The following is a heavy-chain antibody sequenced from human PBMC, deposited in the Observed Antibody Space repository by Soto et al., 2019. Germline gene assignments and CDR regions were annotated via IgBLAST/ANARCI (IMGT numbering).Heavy chain of an antibody. J-gene: IGHJ5*02. CDR3: ERDEHDSGFDP. CDR1: GFTFSSYA. D-gene: IGHD3-16*01. Sequence: GGSLRLSCAASGFTFSSYAMHWVRQAPGKGLEWVAVISYDGSNKYYADSVKGRFTISRDNSKNTLYLQMNSLRAEDTAVYYCERDEHDSGFDPWGQGTLVTVSS. V-gene: IGHV3-30-3*01. CDR2: ISYDGSNK.